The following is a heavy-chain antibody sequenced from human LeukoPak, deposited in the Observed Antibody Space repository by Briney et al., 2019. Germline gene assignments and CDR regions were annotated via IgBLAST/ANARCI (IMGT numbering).Heavy chain of an antibody. CDR1: GGSITNYY. Sequence: SETLSLTCTVPGGSITNYYWNWIRQPPGKGLEWIVYIHFSGSSRYNPSLKSRVTMSLDTSKNELSLNLSSATAADTAVYYCASRSAVTVSGFDYWGQGTLVTVSS. D-gene: IGHD3-10*01. J-gene: IGHJ4*02. CDR2: IHFSGSS. CDR3: ASRSAVTVSGFDY. V-gene: IGHV4-59*08.